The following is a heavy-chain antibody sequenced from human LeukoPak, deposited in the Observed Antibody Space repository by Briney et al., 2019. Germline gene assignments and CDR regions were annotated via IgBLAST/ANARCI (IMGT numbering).Heavy chain of an antibody. V-gene: IGHV3-23*01. CDR3: AKDRGGRAYSYGFDWYFDL. CDR1: GFTFSSYV. CDR2: ISVSGGST. D-gene: IGHD5-18*01. J-gene: IGHJ2*01. Sequence: GGSLRLSCAASGFTFSSYVMSWVRQAPGKGLEWVSAISVSGGSTYYADSVKGRFTISRDNSKDTLYLQMNSLRAEDTALYYCAKDRGGRAYSYGFDWYFDLWGRGTLVTVSS.